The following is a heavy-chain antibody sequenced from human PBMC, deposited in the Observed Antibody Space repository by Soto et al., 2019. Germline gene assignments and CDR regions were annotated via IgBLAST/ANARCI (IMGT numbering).Heavy chain of an antibody. CDR3: ARDRYCSGGFCYGMDV. J-gene: IGHJ6*02. Sequence: PGGSLRLSCAAFEFAVNSNYVNWVRQAPGKGLEWVSIIYFDGDTFYADSVKGRFSISRDTSKNTVYLQMNSLRAEDTAIYYCARDRYCSGGFCYGMDVWGQGTTVTVSS. CDR1: EFAVNSNY. D-gene: IGHD2-15*01. CDR2: IYFDGDT. V-gene: IGHV3-53*01.